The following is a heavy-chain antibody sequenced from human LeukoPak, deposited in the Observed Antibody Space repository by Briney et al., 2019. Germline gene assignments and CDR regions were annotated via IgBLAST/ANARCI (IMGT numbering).Heavy chain of an antibody. Sequence: GASVKVSCKASGGTFSSYAISWVRQAPGQGLEWMGGIVPIFGTANYAQKFQGRVTITADESTSTAYMELSSLRSEDTAVYYCASSGYSSSSKGLFWGQGTLVTVSS. D-gene: IGHD6-6*01. V-gene: IGHV1-69*13. CDR3: ASSGYSSSSKGLF. CDR1: GGTFSSYA. J-gene: IGHJ4*02. CDR2: IVPIFGTA.